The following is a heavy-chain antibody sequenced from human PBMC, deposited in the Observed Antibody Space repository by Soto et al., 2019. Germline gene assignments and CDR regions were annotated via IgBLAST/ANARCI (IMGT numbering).Heavy chain of an antibody. J-gene: IGHJ4*02. Sequence: QLQLQESGPGLVKPSETLSLTCTVAGVSISGRSHYWGWIRQAPGSSLEWIGSSFFRGSTTSTPSLTTRVNTSVDTSKNQVSLKLYCVAAAATAMYFCETADGFGVVTQFFEYWGQGILVTVSS. CDR3: ETADGFGVVTQFFEY. D-gene: IGHD3-3*01. CDR1: GVSISGRSHY. V-gene: IGHV4-39*01. CDR2: SFFRGST.